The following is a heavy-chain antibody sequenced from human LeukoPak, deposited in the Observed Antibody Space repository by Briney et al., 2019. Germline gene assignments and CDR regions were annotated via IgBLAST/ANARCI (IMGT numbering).Heavy chain of an antibody. Sequence: SVKVSCKASGGTFSSYAISWVRQAPGQGLEWMGRIIPILGIANYAQKFQGRVTITADKSTSTAYMELSSLRSEDTAVYYCARKRGDYGGNSEWDWFDPWGQGTLVTVSS. CDR3: ARKRGDYGGNSEWDWFDP. CDR2: IIPILGIA. D-gene: IGHD4-23*01. CDR1: GGTFSSYA. J-gene: IGHJ5*02. V-gene: IGHV1-69*04.